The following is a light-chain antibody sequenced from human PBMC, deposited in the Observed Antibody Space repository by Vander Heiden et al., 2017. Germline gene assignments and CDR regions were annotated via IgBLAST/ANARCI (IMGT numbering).Light chain of an antibody. CDR1: QSISTY. Sequence: DIQMTQSPSSLSASVGDRVTITCRASQSISTYLNWYQQKPGKAPKLLIYGASSLQSGVPSRFSGSGSGTDFTLTISSLQPDDFATYYCQQNYSTPYTFGQGTELEIK. CDR2: GAS. CDR3: QQNYSTPYT. J-gene: IGKJ2*01. V-gene: IGKV1-39*01.